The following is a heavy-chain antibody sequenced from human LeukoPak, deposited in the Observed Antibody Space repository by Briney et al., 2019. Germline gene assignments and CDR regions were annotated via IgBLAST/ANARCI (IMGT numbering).Heavy chain of an antibody. CDR3: AKDLIGYYYGSGTDY. J-gene: IGHJ4*02. CDR1: GFTFSSYG. V-gene: IGHV3-30*18. Sequence: GGSLRLSCAASGFTFSSYGMHWVRQAPGKGLEWVAVISYDGSNKYYADSVKGRFTISRDTSKNTLYLQMNSVRLEHTAVYYCAKDLIGYYYGSGTDYWGQGTLVTVSS. D-gene: IGHD3-10*01. CDR2: ISYDGSNK.